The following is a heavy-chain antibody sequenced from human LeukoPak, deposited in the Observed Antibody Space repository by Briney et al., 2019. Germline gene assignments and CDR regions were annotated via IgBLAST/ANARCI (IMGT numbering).Heavy chain of an antibody. V-gene: IGHV4-34*01. CDR3: ARPYDSSGYRPGAFDI. CDR2: INHSGST. J-gene: IGHJ3*02. D-gene: IGHD3-22*01. Sequence: KPSETLSLTCAVYGGSFSGYYWSWIRQPPGKGLEWIGEINHSGSTNYNPSLKSRVTISVDTSKNQFSLKLSSVTAADTAVYYCARPYDSSGYRPGAFDIWGQGTMVTVSS. CDR1: GGSFSGYY.